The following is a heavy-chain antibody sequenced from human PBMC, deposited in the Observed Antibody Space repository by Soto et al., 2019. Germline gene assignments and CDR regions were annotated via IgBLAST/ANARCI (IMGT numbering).Heavy chain of an antibody. V-gene: IGHV1-3*01. CDR2: INAGNGNT. D-gene: IGHD2-15*01. CDR1: GYTFTSYA. CDR3: AAGTGLLWPIVDY. Sequence: ASVKVSCQASGYTFTSYAVHWVRQAPGQRLEWMGWINAGNGNTKYSQKFQGRVTITRDTSASTAYMELSSLRSEDTAVYYCAAGTGLLWPIVDYWGQGTLVTVSS. J-gene: IGHJ4*02.